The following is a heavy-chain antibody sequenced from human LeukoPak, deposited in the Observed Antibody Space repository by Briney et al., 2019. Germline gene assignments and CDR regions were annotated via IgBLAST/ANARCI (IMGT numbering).Heavy chain of an antibody. J-gene: IGHJ4*02. V-gene: IGHV1-8*03. CDR2: MNPNSGNT. CDR3: ARGDPVVTLDY. D-gene: IGHD4-23*01. CDR1: GYTFSSYD. Sequence: GASVKVSCKASGYTFSSYDINWVRQATGQGLEWMGWMNPNSGNTGYAQKFQGRVTIARNTSISTAYMELSSLRSEDTAVYYCARGDPVVTLDYWGQGTLVTVSS.